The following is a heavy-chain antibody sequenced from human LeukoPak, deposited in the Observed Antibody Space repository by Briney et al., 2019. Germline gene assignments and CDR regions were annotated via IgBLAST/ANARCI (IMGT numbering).Heavy chain of an antibody. V-gene: IGHV4-39*01. J-gene: IGHJ3*02. Sequence: SETLSLTCTVSGGSISSSSYYWGWIRQPPGKGLEWIGSIYYSGSTYYNPSLKSRVTISVDTSKNQFSLKLSSVTAADTAVHYCARRSEAFDIWGQGTMVTVSS. CDR3: ARRSEAFDI. CDR2: IYYSGST. CDR1: GGSISSSSYY.